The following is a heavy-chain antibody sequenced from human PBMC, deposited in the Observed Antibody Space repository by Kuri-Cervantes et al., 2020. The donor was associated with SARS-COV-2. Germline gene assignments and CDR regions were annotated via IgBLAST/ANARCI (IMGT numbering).Heavy chain of an antibody. CDR3: ARVHYYDSSGSLYYYYGMDV. D-gene: IGHD3-22*01. J-gene: IGHJ6*02. CDR1: GFTVSSNY. V-gene: IGHV3-53*01. CDR2: IYSGGST. Sequence: GESLKISCAASGFTVSSNYMSWVRQAPGKGLEWVSVIYSGGSTYYADSVKGRFTISRDNSKNTLYLQMNSLRAEDTAVYYCARVHYYDSSGSLYYYYGMDVWGQGTAVTVSS.